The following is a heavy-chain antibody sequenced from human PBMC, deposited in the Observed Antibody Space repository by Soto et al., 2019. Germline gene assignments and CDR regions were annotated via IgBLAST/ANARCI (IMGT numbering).Heavy chain of an antibody. CDR1: VFTFGSYG. D-gene: IGHD2-21*01. V-gene: IGHV3-33*01. CDR3: ARVGGTHLVVVGGAIADFES. Sequence: GGSLRLSCAASVFTFGSYGMHWVRQAPGKGLEWVAVIWYDGSNKYYADSVKGRFTISRDNSKNTLYLQMNSLRAEDTAVYYCARVGGTHLVVVGGAIADFESWGQGTVVTVAS. CDR2: IWYDGSNK. J-gene: IGHJ4*03.